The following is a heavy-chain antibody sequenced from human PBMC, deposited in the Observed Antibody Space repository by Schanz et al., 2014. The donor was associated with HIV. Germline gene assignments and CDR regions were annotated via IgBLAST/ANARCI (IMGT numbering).Heavy chain of an antibody. J-gene: IGHJ6*02. V-gene: IGHV3-23*04. CDR2: IGGSRGGT. CDR1: GFTFSSYT. CDR3: AKIRGTRGAYDGMDV. D-gene: IGHD3-10*01. Sequence: VQLVESGGGVVQPGRFLRLSCGASGFTFSSYTMTWVRQAPGKGLEWVSGIGGSRGGTYYADSVKGRFTISRDNSKNTMFLQMNSLRVEDTAIYYCAKIRGTRGAYDGMDVWGQGTTVTVSS.